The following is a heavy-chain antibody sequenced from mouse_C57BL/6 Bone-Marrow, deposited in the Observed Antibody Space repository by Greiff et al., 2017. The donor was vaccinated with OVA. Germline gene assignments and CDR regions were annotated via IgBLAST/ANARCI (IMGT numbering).Heavy chain of an antibody. CDR1: GYAFSSYW. V-gene: IGHV1-80*01. CDR2: IYPGDGDT. J-gene: IGHJ2*01. Sequence: VQLQQSGAELVKPGASVKISCKASGYAFSSYWMNWVKQRPGKGLEWIGQIYPGDGDTNYNGKFKGKATLTADKSSSTAYMQLSSLTSEDSAVYFCARPYYYGSFDYWGQGTTLTVSS. D-gene: IGHD1-1*01. CDR3: ARPYYYGSFDY.